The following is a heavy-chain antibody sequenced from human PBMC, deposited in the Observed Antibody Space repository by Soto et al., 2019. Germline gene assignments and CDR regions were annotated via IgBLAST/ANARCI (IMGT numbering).Heavy chain of an antibody. CDR3: ARDGLSWGSGSYYNGMDV. V-gene: IGHV3-11*06. D-gene: IGHD3-10*01. CDR2: ISSSSSYT. CDR1: GFTFSDYY. J-gene: IGHJ6*02. Sequence: GGSLRLSCAASGFTFSDYYMSWIRQAPGKGLEWVSYISSSSSYTNYADSVKGRFTISRDNAKNSLYLQMNSLRAEDTAVYYCARDGLSWGSGSYYNGMDVCGQGTTVTVSS.